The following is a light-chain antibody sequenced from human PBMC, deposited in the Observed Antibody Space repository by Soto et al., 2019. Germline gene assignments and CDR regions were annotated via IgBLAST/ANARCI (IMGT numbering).Light chain of an antibody. Sequence: EIVLTQSPATLSLSPGERASLSCRASQSISSYLAGYQQKPDQAPRLLIYDASNRATGIPARFSGSGSGTDFTLPISSLDPEDFALYYCHQRTTWPFTFGPATKVDIK. CDR1: QSISSY. V-gene: IGKV3-11*01. CDR2: DAS. CDR3: HQRTTWPFT. J-gene: IGKJ3*01.